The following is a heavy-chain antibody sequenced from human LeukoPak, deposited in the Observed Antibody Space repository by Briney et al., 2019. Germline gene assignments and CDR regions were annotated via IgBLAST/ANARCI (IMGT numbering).Heavy chain of an antibody. CDR3: ALGLRYCSSTSCYPYAFDI. J-gene: IGHJ3*02. D-gene: IGHD2-2*01. CDR2: IYSGGST. V-gene: IGHV3-53*01. CDR1: GFTFSDYY. Sequence: GGSLRLSCTASGFTFSDYYMSWIRQAPGKGLEWVSVIYSGGSTYYADSVKGRFTISRDNSKNTLYVQMNSLRAADTAVYYCALGLRYCSSTSCYPYAFDIWGQGTMVTVSS.